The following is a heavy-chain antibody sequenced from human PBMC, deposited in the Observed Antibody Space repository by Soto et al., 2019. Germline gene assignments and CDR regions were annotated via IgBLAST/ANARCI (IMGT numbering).Heavy chain of an antibody. J-gene: IGHJ6*02. D-gene: IGHD1-26*01. CDR2: ISYDGSNK. CDR1: GFTFSSYG. V-gene: IGHV3-30*18. Sequence: GGSLRLSCAASGFTFSSYGMHWVRQAPGKGLEWVAVISYDGSNKYYADSVKGRFTISRDNSKNTLYLQMNSLRAEDTAVYYCAKDRGSGSVEYYYYYGMDVWGQGTTVTVSS. CDR3: AKDRGSGSVEYYYYYGMDV.